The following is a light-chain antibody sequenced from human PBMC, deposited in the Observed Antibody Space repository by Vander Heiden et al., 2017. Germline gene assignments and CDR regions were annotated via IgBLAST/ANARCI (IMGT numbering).Light chain of an antibody. CDR3: QQYNNWPSIT. J-gene: IGKJ5*01. V-gene: IGKV3-15*01. CDR2: GAS. Sequence: EIVMTQSPATLSVSPGERATLSCRASQSVSSNLAWYQQKPGQAPRLLIYGASTRATGIPARFSGSGSGTDFTLTISSLQSEDFAVYYCQQYNNWPSITFGQGTQLEIK. CDR1: QSVSSN.